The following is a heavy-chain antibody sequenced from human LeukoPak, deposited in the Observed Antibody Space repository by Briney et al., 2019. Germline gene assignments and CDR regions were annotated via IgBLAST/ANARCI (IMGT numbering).Heavy chain of an antibody. D-gene: IGHD1-26*01. J-gene: IGHJ5*02. CDR1: GDSFSTYS. CDR3: ARGGPLGATPWFDP. V-gene: IGHV1-69*13. Sequence: ASVKVSCKASGDSFSTYSISWVRQAPGQGLEWMGGIIPLFGTANYAQNFQGRVTITADESTSTAYMELNSLRSEDTALYYCARGGPLGATPWFDPWGQGTLVTVSS. CDR2: IIPLFGTA.